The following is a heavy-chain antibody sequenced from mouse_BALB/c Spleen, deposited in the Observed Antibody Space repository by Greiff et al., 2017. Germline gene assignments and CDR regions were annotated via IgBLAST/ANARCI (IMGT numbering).Heavy chain of an antibody. D-gene: IGHD2-4*01. Sequence: EVMLVESGPSLVKPSQTLSLTCSVTGDSITSGYWNWIRKFPGNKLEYMGYISYSGSTYYNPSLKSRISITRDTSKNQYYLQLNSVTTEDTATYYCARFDYDYDAWFAYWGQGTLVTVSA. V-gene: IGHV3-8*02. CDR3: ARFDYDYDAWFAY. CDR1: GDSITSGY. CDR2: ISYSGST. J-gene: IGHJ3*01.